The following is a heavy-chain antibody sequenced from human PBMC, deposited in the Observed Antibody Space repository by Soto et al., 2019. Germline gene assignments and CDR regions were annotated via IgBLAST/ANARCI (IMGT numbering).Heavy chain of an antibody. CDR3: ARESEDLTSNFDY. J-gene: IGHJ4*02. CDR1: GFTFTRYS. V-gene: IGHV3-21*06. Sequence: GGSLRLSCAASGFTFTRYSMNWVRQAPGKGLEWVSSISSTTNYIYYGDSMKGRFTISRDNAKNSLYLEMNSLRAEDTAVYYCARESEDLTSNFDYWGQGTQVTVSS. CDR2: ISSTTNYI.